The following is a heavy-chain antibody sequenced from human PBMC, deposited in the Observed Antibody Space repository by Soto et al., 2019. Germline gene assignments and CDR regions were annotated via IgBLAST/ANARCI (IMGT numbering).Heavy chain of an antibody. CDR1: GYTFTGYY. V-gene: IGHV1-2*02. Sequence: GASVKVSCKASGYTFTGYYMHWVRQAPGQGLEWMGWINPNSGGTNYAQKFQGRVTMTRDTSSSTAYMELSRLRSDDTAVYYCARDPRVLVVVVAAYRGDWFDPWGQGTLVTVSS. CDR2: INPNSGGT. D-gene: IGHD2-15*01. J-gene: IGHJ5*02. CDR3: ARDPRVLVVVVAAYRGDWFDP.